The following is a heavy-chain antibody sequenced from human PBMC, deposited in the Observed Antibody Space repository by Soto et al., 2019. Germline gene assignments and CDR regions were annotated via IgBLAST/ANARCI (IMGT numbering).Heavy chain of an antibody. CDR2: IYHSGST. Sequence: SHTLSLTCAVSGGSISSSNWWSWVRQPPGKGLEWIGEIYHSGSTNYNPSLKSRVTISVDKSKNHFSLKLSSVTAADTAVYYCASVRGGYYYAMDVWGQGTTVT. CDR1: GGSISSSNW. V-gene: IGHV4-4*02. J-gene: IGHJ6*02. D-gene: IGHD3-10*02. CDR3: ASVRGGYYYAMDV.